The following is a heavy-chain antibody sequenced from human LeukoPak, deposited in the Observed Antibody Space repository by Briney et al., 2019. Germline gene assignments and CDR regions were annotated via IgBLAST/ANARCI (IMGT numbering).Heavy chain of an antibody. V-gene: IGHV4-34*01. D-gene: IGHD6-13*01. CDR2: INHSGST. J-gene: IGHJ4*02. Sequence: SETLSLTCTVSGYSISTGYYWSWIRQPPGKGLEWIGEINHSGSTNYNPSLKSRVTISVDTSKNQFSLKLSSVTAADTAVYYCATGRYRRSSRIRDYWGQGTLVTVSS. CDR1: GYSISTGYY. CDR3: ATGRYRRSSRIRDY.